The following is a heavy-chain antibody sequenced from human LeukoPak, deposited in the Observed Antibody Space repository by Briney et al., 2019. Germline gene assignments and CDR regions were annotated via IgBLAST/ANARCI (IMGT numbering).Heavy chain of an antibody. J-gene: IGHJ4*02. CDR2: ISGYNGNT. V-gene: IGHV1-18*01. D-gene: IGHD3-22*01. CDR1: GYTLTSYG. Sequence: ASVKVSCKASGYTLTSYGISWVRQGPGQGLEWMGGISGYNGNTNYEQKVQGRVTMTTDTSTNTAYVELRSLRSDDTAVYYCARDLVSNFYYALDYGGQGTLVTVSS. CDR3: ARDLVSNFYYALDY.